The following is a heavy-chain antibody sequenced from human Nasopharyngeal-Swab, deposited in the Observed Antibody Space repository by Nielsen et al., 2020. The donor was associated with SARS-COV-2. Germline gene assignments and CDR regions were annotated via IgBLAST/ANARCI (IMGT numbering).Heavy chain of an antibody. CDR2: ISWNSGSI. D-gene: IGHD3-3*01. V-gene: IGHV3-9*01. CDR3: ARDLRHYDFWSGYYTGIYFQH. J-gene: IGHJ1*01. Sequence: WIRQPPGKGLEWVSGISWNSGSIGYADSVKGRFTISRDNAKNSLYLQMNSLRAEDTAVYYCARDLRHYDFWSGYYTGIYFQHWGQGTLATVSS.